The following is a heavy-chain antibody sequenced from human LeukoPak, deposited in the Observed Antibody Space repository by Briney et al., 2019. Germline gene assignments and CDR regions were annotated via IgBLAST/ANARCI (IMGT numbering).Heavy chain of an antibody. CDR3: AKKDNGNYFNFDY. J-gene: IGHJ4*02. CDR1: GFTINNNY. CDR2: IYSGGNT. D-gene: IGHD2/OR15-2a*01. V-gene: IGHV3-66*01. Sequence: GGSLRLSCAASGFTINNNYMNWVRQAPGKGLEWVSVIYSGGNTYYADSVKGRFTISRDNSKNTLYLQMDSLRAEDTAVYYCAKKDNGNYFNFDYWGQGTLVTVSS.